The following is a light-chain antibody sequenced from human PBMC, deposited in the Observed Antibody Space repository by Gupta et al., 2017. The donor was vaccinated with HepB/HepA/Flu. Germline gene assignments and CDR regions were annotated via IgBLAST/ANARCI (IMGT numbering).Light chain of an antibody. CDR1: EDISRF. Sequence: DIHMRQSQSSLSASVGDRVTITCQANEDISRFLNWWQQKSGKAPKLLIYDASNLETGVSSRFSGNRSGTHFTFTISSLQPEDIATYYCQQYDDVVLTFGQGTRL. CDR2: DAS. CDR3: QQYDDVVLT. J-gene: IGKJ5*01. V-gene: IGKV1-33*01.